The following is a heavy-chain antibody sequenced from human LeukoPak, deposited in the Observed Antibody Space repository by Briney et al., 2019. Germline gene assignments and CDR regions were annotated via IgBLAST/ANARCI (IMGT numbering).Heavy chain of an antibody. D-gene: IGHD6-19*01. CDR1: GFTLSSYA. CDR2: ITNYGTTI. Sequence: PGGPLRLSCAASGFTLSSYAMNWVRQAPGKGLEWVSYITNYGTTIYYADSVKGRFTISRDNAENSLYLQMNSLRAEDTAIYYCARDQWLAYYYHGMDVWGQGTTVTVSS. J-gene: IGHJ6*02. CDR3: ARDQWLAYYYHGMDV. V-gene: IGHV3-48*03.